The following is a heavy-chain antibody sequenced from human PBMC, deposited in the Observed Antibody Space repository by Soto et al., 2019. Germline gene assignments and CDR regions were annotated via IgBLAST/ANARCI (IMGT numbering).Heavy chain of an antibody. J-gene: IGHJ6*02. CDR1: GYTFTTYG. D-gene: IGHD3-16*01. CDR2: ISGYNGHT. Sequence: QIQLVQSGAVVRKPGASVKVSCKASGYTFTTYGISWVRQAPGQGLEWMGWISGYNGHTKYAQKFQGRVTMTTDTSTSTVYMDLRSLRSDDTAVYYCAREGEMPYYYYGLDVWGQGTTVTVSS. CDR3: AREGEMPYYYYGLDV. V-gene: IGHV1-18*01.